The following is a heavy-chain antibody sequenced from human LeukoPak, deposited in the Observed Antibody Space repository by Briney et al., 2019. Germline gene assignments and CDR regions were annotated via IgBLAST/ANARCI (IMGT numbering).Heavy chain of an antibody. CDR1: GFTFSNYG. Sequence: GGSLRLSCAASGFTFSNYGIHWVRQTPGKGLEWVALIRHDGTNKYYADSVKGRFTISRDNSKNTLSLQMNSLRAEDTAIYYCANGPTKDGYHYYFDYWGQGTLVTVSS. CDR3: ANGPTKDGYHYYFDY. V-gene: IGHV3-30*02. CDR2: IRHDGTNK. J-gene: IGHJ4*02. D-gene: IGHD5-24*01.